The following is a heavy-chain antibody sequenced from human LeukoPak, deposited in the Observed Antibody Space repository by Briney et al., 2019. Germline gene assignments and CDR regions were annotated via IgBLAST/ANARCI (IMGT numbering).Heavy chain of an antibody. Sequence: GGSLRLSCAASGFTFRSYSMNWVRQAPGKGLEWVSYVSSSGSTIYYADSVKGRFTISRDNAKNSLYLQMNSLRAEDTAVYYCARPSGSYYYDAFDIWGHGTMVTVSS. CDR3: ARPSGSYYYDAFDI. CDR1: GFTFRSYS. D-gene: IGHD1-26*01. CDR2: VSSSGSTI. V-gene: IGHV3-48*01. J-gene: IGHJ3*02.